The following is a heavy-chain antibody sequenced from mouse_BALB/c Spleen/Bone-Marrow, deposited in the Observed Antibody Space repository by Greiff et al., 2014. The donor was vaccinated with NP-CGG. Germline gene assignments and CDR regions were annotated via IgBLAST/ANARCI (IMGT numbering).Heavy chain of an antibody. CDR3: ARSVYSDV. Sequence: EVKLEESGPGLVKPSQSLSLTCTVTGYSITSDYAWNWIRQFPGNKLEWMGYINYSGSTSYNPFLKSRISITRDTSKNQFFLQLNSVTTEDTATYDCARSVYSDVWGAGTTVTVAS. CDR1: GYSITSDYA. CDR2: INYSGST. V-gene: IGHV3-2*02. J-gene: IGHJ1*01.